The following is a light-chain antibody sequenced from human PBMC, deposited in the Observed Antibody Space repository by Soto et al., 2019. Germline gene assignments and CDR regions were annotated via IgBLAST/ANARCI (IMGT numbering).Light chain of an antibody. J-gene: IGKJ3*01. CDR2: GAS. Sequence: EIVLTQSPGTLSLSPGERATLSCRASQSVSSSYLAWYQHKPGQAPRLLIYGASSRATGIPDRFSGSGSGTDFTLTISRLEPEDSVVYYCQQYGSSPPFTFGPGTKVDIK. CDR1: QSVSSSY. CDR3: QQYGSSPPFT. V-gene: IGKV3-20*01.